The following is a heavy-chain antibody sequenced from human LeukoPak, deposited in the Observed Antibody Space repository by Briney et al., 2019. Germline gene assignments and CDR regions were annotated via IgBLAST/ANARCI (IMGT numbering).Heavy chain of an antibody. CDR2: INPNSGGT. V-gene: IGHV1-2*02. J-gene: IGHJ4*02. CDR3: ARIQLWSFPL. CDR1: GYTFTGYY. D-gene: IGHD5-18*01. Sequence: ASVKVSCKASGYTFTGYYMRWVRQAPGQGLEWMGWINPNSGGTNYAQKFQGRVTMTRDTSTSTAYMELSRLRSDDTAVYYCARIQLWSFPLWGQGTLVTVSS.